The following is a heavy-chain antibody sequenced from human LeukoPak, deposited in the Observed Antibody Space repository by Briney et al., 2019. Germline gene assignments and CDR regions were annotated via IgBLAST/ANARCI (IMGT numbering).Heavy chain of an antibody. CDR3: ARWTVVVVAATADY. Sequence: SETLSLTCTVSGYSISSGYYWGWIRQPPGKGLEWIGSIYHSGSTYYNPSLKSRVTISVDTSKNQFSLKLSSVTAADTAVYYCARWTVVVVAATADYWGQGTLVTVSS. D-gene: IGHD2-15*01. V-gene: IGHV4-38-2*02. CDR1: GYSISSGYY. CDR2: IYHSGST. J-gene: IGHJ4*02.